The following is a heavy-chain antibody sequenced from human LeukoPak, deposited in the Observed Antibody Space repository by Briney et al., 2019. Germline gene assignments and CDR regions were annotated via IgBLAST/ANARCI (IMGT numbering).Heavy chain of an antibody. CDR1: GGSISSGGYY. J-gene: IGHJ5*02. D-gene: IGHD6-19*01. CDR3: ARGLEQWLVQDP. V-gene: IGHV4-31*03. CDR2: IYYSGST. Sequence: RPSQTLSLTCTVSGGSISSGGYYWSWIRQHPGKGLEWIGYIYYSGSTYYNPSLESRVTISVDTSKNQFSLKLSSVTAADTAVYYCARGLEQWLVQDPWGQGTLVTVSS.